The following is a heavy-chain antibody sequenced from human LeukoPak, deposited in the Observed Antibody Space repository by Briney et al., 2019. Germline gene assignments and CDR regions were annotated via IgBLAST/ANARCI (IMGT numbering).Heavy chain of an antibody. J-gene: IGHJ4*02. CDR3: TTFSYALDY. D-gene: IGHD3-16*01. CDR2: LKKKTDGGTT. CDR1: GFTFSSAW. V-gene: IGHV3-15*01. Sequence: PGGSLRLSCAASGFTFSSAWMNWVRQAPGKGLEWVARLKKKTDGGTTDYAAPVKGRFTISRDDSRNMLYLQMDSLKTEDTAIYYCTTFSYALDYWGQGTLVTVSS.